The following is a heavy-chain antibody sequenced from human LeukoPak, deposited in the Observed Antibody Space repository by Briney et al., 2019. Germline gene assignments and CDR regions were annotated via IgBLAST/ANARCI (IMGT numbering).Heavy chain of an antibody. J-gene: IGHJ4*02. CDR3: ARDQKYYDSSGHFGIDY. D-gene: IGHD3-22*01. CDR1: GYIFTGYY. CDR2: INPNNGGT. V-gene: IGHV1-2*02. Sequence: GASVKVSCKASGYIFTGYYMHWVRQAPGQGLEWMGWINPNNGGTNNAQNFQDRVTMTRDTSINTVYTELSRLRSDDTAVYYCARDQKYYDSSGHFGIDYWGQGTLVTVSS.